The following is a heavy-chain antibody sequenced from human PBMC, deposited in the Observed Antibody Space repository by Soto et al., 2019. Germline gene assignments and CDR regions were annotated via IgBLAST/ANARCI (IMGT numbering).Heavy chain of an antibody. D-gene: IGHD2-2*01. Sequence: SETLSLTCAVYGGSFSGYYWSWIRQPPGKGLEWIGEINHSGSTNYNPSLKSRVTISVDTSKNQFSLKLSSVTAADTAVYYCARGLPQKYCSSTNCLVDYWGQGTLVTVSS. CDR2: INHSGST. CDR3: ARGLPQKYCSSTNCLVDY. V-gene: IGHV4-34*01. J-gene: IGHJ4*02. CDR1: GGSFSGYY.